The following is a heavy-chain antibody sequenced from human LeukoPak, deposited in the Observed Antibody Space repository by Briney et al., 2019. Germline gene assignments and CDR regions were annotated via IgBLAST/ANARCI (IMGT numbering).Heavy chain of an antibody. CDR2: IIPIFGTA. J-gene: IGHJ4*02. CDR1: VGTFSSYA. D-gene: IGHD5-18*01. V-gene: IGHV1-69*01. Sequence: SVKVSCKASVGTFSSYAISWVRQAPGQGLEWMGGIIPIFGTANYAQKFQGRVTVTADESTSTAYMELSSLRSEDTAVYYCARGRSYDYFDYWGQGTLVTVSS. CDR3: ARGRSYDYFDY.